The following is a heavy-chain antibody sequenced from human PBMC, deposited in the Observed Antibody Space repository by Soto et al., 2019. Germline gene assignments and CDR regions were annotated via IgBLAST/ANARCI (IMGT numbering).Heavy chain of an antibody. V-gene: IGHV1-69*13. CDR2: IIPIFGTA. Sequence: SVKVSFKASGGTFSRYSISWVRQAPGQWLELMGGIIPIFGTANYAHKFQGRVMITADESTSTAYMELSSLRFEDTAVYYCARAVVEPTTTVCPDPWGHGILVPVYS. CDR3: ARAVVEPTTTVCPDP. J-gene: IGHJ5*02. CDR1: GGTFSRYS. D-gene: IGHD1-26*01.